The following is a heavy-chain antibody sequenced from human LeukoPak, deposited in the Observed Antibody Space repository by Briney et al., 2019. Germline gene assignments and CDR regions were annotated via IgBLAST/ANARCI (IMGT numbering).Heavy chain of an antibody. CDR2: ISAYNGST. Sequence: ASVKVSCKASGYTFTSYGISWVRQAPGQGLEWMGWISAYNGSTNYAQKLQGRVTMTTDTSTSTAYMELRSLRSDDTAVYYCARDGGTYYYDSSGYYAFDYWGQGTLVTVSS. J-gene: IGHJ4*02. CDR1: GYTFTSYG. V-gene: IGHV1-18*01. D-gene: IGHD3-22*01. CDR3: ARDGGTYYYDSSGYYAFDY.